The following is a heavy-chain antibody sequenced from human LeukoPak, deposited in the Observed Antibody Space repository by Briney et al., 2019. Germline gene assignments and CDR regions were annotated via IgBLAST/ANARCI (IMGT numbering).Heavy chain of an antibody. V-gene: IGHV3-23*01. J-gene: IGHJ4*02. D-gene: IGHD3-22*01. CDR1: GFTFSSYA. CDR2: ISGSGGST. CDR3: AKGEPYYYDSSGYPYYYFDY. Sequence: PGGSLRLSSAASGFTFSSYAMSWVCQAPGKGLEWDSAISGSGGSTYYADSVKGRFTISRHNSKNTLYLQMNSLRAEDTAVYYCAKGEPYYYDSSGYPYYYFDYWGQGTLVTVSS.